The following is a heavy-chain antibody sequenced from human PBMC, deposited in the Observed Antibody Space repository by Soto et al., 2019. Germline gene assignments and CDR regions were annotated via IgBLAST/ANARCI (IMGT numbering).Heavy chain of an antibody. V-gene: IGHV1-2*04. CDR1: GYTFTGYY. D-gene: IGHD4-17*01. Sequence: QVQLVQSGAEVKKPGASVKVSCKASGYTFTGYYMHWVRQAPGQGLEWMGWINPNSGGTNYAQKFQGWVTMTRDTSISTAYMELSRLRSDDTAVYYCARAAIVETTCKSDAFDIWGQGTMVTVSS. CDR3: ARAAIVETTCKSDAFDI. CDR2: INPNSGGT. J-gene: IGHJ3*02.